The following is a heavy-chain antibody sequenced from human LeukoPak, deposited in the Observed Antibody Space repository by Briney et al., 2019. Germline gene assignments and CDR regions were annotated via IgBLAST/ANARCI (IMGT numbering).Heavy chain of an antibody. V-gene: IGHV1-2*02. D-gene: IGHD6-13*01. J-gene: IGHJ5*02. CDR2: INPNSGGT. CDR1: GYTFTGYY. CDR3: ARGAVSDSWYFWFDP. Sequence: ASVKVSCKASGYTFTGYYMHWVRQAPGQGLEWMGWINPNSGGTNYAQKFQGRVTMTRDTSISTAYMELSRLSSVTAAGTAVYYCARGAVSDSWYFWFDPWGQGTLVTVSS.